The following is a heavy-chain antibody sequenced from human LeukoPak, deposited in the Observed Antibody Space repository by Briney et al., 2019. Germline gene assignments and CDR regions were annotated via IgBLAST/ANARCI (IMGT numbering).Heavy chain of an antibody. D-gene: IGHD6-13*01. CDR3: VKVRSGAAAVGGD. CDR2: ISSSSIYI. V-gene: IGHV3-21*01. CDR1: GFSFSSYS. Sequence: GGSLRLSCAASGFSFSSYSMNWVRQAPGKGPEWVSSISSSSIYIFYSNSVKGRFTISRDNAKNSLYLQVNSLRADDTAVYYCVKVRSGAAAVGGDWGRGTLVTVSS. J-gene: IGHJ4*02.